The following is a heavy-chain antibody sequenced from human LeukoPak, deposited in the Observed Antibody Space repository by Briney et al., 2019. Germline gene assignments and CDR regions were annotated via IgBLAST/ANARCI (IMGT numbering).Heavy chain of an antibody. CDR2: VSHDSSHK. V-gene: IGHV3-30-3*01. CDR1: AFAFSTYT. D-gene: IGHD3-3*01. CDR3: AKDDDFWSGTSGY. Sequence: GGSLRLSCVASAFAFSTYTMHWVRQAPGKGLEWVAVVSHDSSHKYYVDSVKGRFTISRDNSKNTVYLQMNSLRAEDTAVYYCAKDDDFWSGTSGYWGQGTLVTVSS. J-gene: IGHJ4*02.